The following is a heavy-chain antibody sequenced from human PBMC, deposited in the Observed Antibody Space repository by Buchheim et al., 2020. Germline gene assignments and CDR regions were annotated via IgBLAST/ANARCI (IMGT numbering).Heavy chain of an antibody. J-gene: IGHJ5*02. CDR3: ARDYFPYYYDSSGKGWFDP. CDR2: MNPNSGNT. CDR1: GYTFTSYD. D-gene: IGHD3-22*01. Sequence: QVQLVQSGAEVKKPGASVKVSCKASGYTFTSYDVTWVRQATGQGLEWMGWMNPNSGNTGYAQKFQGRVTMTRNTSISTAYMELSSPRSEDTAVYYCARDYFPYYYDSSGKGWFDPWGQGTL. V-gene: IGHV1-8*01.